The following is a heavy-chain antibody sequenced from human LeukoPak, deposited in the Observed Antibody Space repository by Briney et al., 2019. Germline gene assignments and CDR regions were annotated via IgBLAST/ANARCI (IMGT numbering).Heavy chain of an antibody. J-gene: IGHJ6*03. CDR3: TRGSIAYYYMDV. V-gene: IGHV4-39*07. Sequence: SETLSLTCAVSGASVSGSNYYWGRIRQPPGKGLEWIGNIYSSGSTYYNASLQSRVTISIDTSKNQFSLKLSSVTAADTAVYYCTRGSIAYYYMDVWGKGTTVTISS. D-gene: IGHD3-22*01. CDR1: GASVSGSNYY. CDR2: IYSSGST.